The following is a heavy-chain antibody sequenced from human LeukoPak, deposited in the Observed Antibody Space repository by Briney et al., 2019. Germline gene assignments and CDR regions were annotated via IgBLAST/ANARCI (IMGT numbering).Heavy chain of an antibody. J-gene: IGHJ5*02. Sequence: GGSLRLSCAASGFTVSSNYMSWVRQAPGKGLEWVSVIYSGGSTYYADSVKGRFTISRDNSKNTLYLQMNSLRAEDTAVYYCARGAGYYDSSGYGSYTHGWFDPWGQGTLVTVSS. D-gene: IGHD3-22*01. CDR2: IYSGGST. CDR1: GFTVSSNY. CDR3: ARGAGYYDSSGYGSYTHGWFDP. V-gene: IGHV3-53*01.